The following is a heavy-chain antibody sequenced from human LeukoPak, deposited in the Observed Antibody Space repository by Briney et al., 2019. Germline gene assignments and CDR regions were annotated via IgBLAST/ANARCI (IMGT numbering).Heavy chain of an antibody. V-gene: IGHV4-34*01. D-gene: IGHD3-10*01. J-gene: IGHJ4*02. Sequence: SGTLSLTCAVYGGSFSGYYWSWIRQPPGKGLEWIGEINHSGSTNYNASLKSRVTISVDTSKNQFSLNLSSVTAADTAVYYCARGRGITLVRGVIWGFDYRGQGTLVTVSS. CDR3: ARGRGITLVRGVIWGFDY. CDR1: GGSFSGYY. CDR2: INHSGST.